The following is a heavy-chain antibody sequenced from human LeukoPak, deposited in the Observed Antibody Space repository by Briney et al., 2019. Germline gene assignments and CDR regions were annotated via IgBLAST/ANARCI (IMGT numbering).Heavy chain of an antibody. CDR2: IKQDGSEK. J-gene: IGHJ4*02. D-gene: IGHD3-10*01. CDR3: ARARTMVRGVPWGY. V-gene: IGHV3-7*01. CDR1: GFTFSSYW. Sequence: GGSLRLSCAASGFTFSSYWMSWVRQAPGKGLEWVANIKQDGSEKYYADSVKGRFTISRDNAKNSLYLQMNSLRAEDTAVYYCARARTMVRGVPWGYWGQGTLVTVPS.